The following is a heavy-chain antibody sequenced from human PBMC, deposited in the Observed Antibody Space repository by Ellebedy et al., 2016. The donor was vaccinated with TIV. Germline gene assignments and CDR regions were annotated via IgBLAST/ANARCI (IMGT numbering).Heavy chain of an antibody. Sequence: MPSETLSLTCRVSGCPINSDYWSWIRQPAGKGLEWIGRIYSTGITGGTNYSTSLKSRISMSVDRSKNQFSLKLTSVTAADTAVYFCARDGVYASGWYSDYWGQGTQVTVSA. D-gene: IGHD6-19*01. V-gene: IGHV4-4*07. CDR2: IYSTGITGGT. J-gene: IGHJ4*02. CDR3: ARDGVYASGWYSDY. CDR1: GCPINSDY.